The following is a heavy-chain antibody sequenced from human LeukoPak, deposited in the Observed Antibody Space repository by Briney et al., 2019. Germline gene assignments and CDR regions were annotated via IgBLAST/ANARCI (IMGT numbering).Heavy chain of an antibody. V-gene: IGHV3-23*01. CDR3: AKDRELLWLGDLASAYFDY. CDR1: GFTFSSYA. Sequence: GGSLRLSCAASGFTFSSYAMSWVRQAPGKGLEWVSAISGSGGSTYYADSVKGRFTISRDNSKNTLYLQMNSLRAEDTAVYYCAKDRELLWLGDLASAYFDYWGQGTLVTVSS. CDR2: ISGSGGST. J-gene: IGHJ4*02. D-gene: IGHD3-10*01.